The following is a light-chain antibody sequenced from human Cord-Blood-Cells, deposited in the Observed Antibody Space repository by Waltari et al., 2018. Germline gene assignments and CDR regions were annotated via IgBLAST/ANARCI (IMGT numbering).Light chain of an antibody. V-gene: IGLV3-25*03. J-gene: IGLJ3*02. CDR3: QSADSSGTNWV. Sequence: SSELTQPPSVSVSPGQTARITCSGDALPKQYAYWYQQKPGQAPVLVIYKDSERPSGIRGRFAGSSSGTTVTLTISGVQAEDEADYYCQSADSSGTNWVFGGGTKLTVL. CDR1: ALPKQY. CDR2: KDS.